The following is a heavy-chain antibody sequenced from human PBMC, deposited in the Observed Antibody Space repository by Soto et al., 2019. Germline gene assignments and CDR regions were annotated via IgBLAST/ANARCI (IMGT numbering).Heavy chain of an antibody. CDR3: ARDAYYDFWSGYRKAPKYYMDV. CDR1: GYTLTSYA. D-gene: IGHD3-3*01. J-gene: IGHJ6*03. Sequence: ASVKVSCKASGYTLTSYAMHWVRQAPGQRLEWMGWINAGNGNTKYSQKFQGRVTITRDTSASTAYMELSSLRSEDTAVYYCARDAYYDFWSGYRKAPKYYMDVWGKGTTVTVSS. V-gene: IGHV1-3*01. CDR2: INAGNGNT.